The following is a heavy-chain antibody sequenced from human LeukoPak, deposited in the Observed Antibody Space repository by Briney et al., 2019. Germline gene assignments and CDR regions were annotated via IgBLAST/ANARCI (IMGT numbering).Heavy chain of an antibody. Sequence: PSETLSLTCAVYGGSFSGYYWSWIRQPPGKGLEWIGEINHSGRTNYNPSLKSRGTISVDTSKNPFSLKLSSVTAADTAVYYCARGPYSSGEDYWGQGTLVTVSS. CDR3: ARGPYSSGEDY. CDR2: INHSGRT. V-gene: IGHV4-34*01. D-gene: IGHD6-19*01. J-gene: IGHJ4*02. CDR1: GGSFSGYY.